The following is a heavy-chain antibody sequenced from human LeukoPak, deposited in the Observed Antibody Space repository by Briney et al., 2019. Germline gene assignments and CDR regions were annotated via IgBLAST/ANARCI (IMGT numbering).Heavy chain of an antibody. J-gene: IGHJ4*02. V-gene: IGHV4-4*07. Sequence: SETLSLTCTVSGGSISKQYWTWVRQSAGKGLEWIGRIYGDGTITYNLSLKSRVTISADTSKNQFSLKLSSVTAADTAVYYCARRHVEYSSSSDPYYFDYWGQGTLVTVSS. CDR3: ARRHVEYSSSSDPYYFDY. CDR1: GGSISKQY. D-gene: IGHD6-6*01. CDR2: IYGDGTI.